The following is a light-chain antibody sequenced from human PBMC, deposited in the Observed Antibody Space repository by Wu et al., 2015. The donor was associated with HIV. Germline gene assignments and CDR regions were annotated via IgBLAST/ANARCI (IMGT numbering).Light chain of an antibody. Sequence: EIVLSQSPGTLSLSPGERATLSCRASQSVSSNYLAWYQHKPGQAPRLLIYGASNRATGIPDRFSGSGSGTDFTLSITRLEPEDFALYYCQQYGNSPYSFGQGTKLEI. V-gene: IGKV3-20*01. CDR2: GAS. CDR1: QSVSSNY. J-gene: IGKJ2*03. CDR3: QQYGNSPYS.